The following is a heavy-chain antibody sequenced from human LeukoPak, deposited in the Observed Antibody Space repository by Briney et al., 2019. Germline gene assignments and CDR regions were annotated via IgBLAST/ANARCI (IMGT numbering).Heavy chain of an antibody. Sequence: GGSLRLSCAASGFTFSSYGMHWVRQAPGKGLEWVAVISYDGSNKYYADSVKGRFTISRDNSKNTLYLQMNSLRAEDTAVYYCAKDVDWFDPWGQGTLVTVSS. CDR2: ISYDGSNK. V-gene: IGHV3-30*18. J-gene: IGHJ5*02. CDR3: AKDVDWFDP. CDR1: GFTFSSYG.